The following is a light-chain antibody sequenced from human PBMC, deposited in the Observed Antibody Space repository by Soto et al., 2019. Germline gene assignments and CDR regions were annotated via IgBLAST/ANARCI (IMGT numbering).Light chain of an antibody. CDR2: GAS. V-gene: IGKV3-15*01. Sequence: ETVMPQSPATLSVSPGARATLSSRASQSVSSDLAWYQQKPGQAPRLLIYGASTRATGIPARFSGSGSGTEFTLTTSSLQSEVFAVYYCQQYNNWPWTFGQGTKVDI. J-gene: IGKJ1*01. CDR1: QSVSSD. CDR3: QQYNNWPWT.